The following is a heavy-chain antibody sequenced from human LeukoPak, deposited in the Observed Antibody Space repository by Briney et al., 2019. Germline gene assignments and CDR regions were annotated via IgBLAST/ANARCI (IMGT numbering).Heavy chain of an antibody. CDR2: ISGSGGST. V-gene: IGHV3-23*01. CDR1: GFTFSSYA. Sequence: GGSLRLSCAASGFTFSSYAMSWVRPAPGKGLEWVSAISGSGGSTYYADSVKGRFTISRDNSKNTLYLQMNSLRAEDTAVYYCAKAGYYYDSSGWGAFDIWGQGTMVTVSS. D-gene: IGHD3-22*01. CDR3: AKAGYYYDSSGWGAFDI. J-gene: IGHJ3*02.